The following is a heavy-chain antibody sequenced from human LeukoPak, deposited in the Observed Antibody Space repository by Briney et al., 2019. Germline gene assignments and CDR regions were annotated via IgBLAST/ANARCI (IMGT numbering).Heavy chain of an antibody. J-gene: IGHJ6*03. CDR3: ATDRGYYLDV. V-gene: IGHV4-4*07. Sequence: SETLSLTCTVSGGSISTYYWSCIRQPAGKGLEWIGRIYASGNTKYNPSLKSRVAMSVDTSKNQFSLKLNSVTAADTAVYYCATDRGYYLDVWGKGTTVTVSS. CDR2: IYASGNT. CDR1: GGSISTYY.